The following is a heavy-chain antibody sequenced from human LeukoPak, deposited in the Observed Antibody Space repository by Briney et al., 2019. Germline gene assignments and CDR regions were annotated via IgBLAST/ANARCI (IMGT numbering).Heavy chain of an antibody. CDR2: IYYSGST. J-gene: IGHJ3*02. V-gene: IGHV4-59*01. CDR3: ARERWGAFDI. D-gene: IGHD3-16*01. Sequence: PSETLSLTCTVSGGSISSYYWSWIRQPPGKGLEWIGYIYYSGSTNYNPSLKSRVTISVDTSKNQFSLKLSSVTAADTAVYYCARERWGAFDIWGQGTIVTVSS. CDR1: GGSISSYY.